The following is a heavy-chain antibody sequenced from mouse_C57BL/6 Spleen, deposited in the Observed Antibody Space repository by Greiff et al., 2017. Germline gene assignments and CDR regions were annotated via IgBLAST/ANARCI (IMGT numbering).Heavy chain of an antibody. Sequence: VQLQQSGAELVRPGASVTLSCKASGYTFTDYEMHWVKQTPVHGLEWIGAIDPESGGTAYNQKFKGKAILTADKSSSTAYMVLHSLTSAVSAVYDCKYYVGSIYVAIDYRGLKAAVSVSS. D-gene: IGHD1-1*01. V-gene: IGHV1-15*01. J-gene: IGHJ4*01. CDR2: IDPESGGT. CDR1: GYTFTDYE. CDR3: KYYVGSIYVAIDY.